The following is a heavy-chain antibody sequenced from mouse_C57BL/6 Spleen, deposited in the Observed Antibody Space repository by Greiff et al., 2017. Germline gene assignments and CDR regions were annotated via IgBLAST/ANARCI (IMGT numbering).Heavy chain of an antibody. CDR1: GYSITSGYY. J-gene: IGHJ3*01. Sequence: ESGPGLVKPSQSLSLSCSVTGYSITSGYYWNWIRQFPGNKLEWMGYISYDGSNNYNPSLKNRISITRDTSKNQFFLKLNSVTTEDTATYYCARGGDYYGSSYDWFAYWGQGTLVTVSA. CDR3: ARGGDYYGSSYDWFAY. V-gene: IGHV3-6*01. CDR2: ISYDGSN. D-gene: IGHD1-1*01.